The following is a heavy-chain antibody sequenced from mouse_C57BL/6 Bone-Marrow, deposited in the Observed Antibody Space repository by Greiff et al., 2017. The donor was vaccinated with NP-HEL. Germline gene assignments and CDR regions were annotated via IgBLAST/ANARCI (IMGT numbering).Heavy chain of an antibody. J-gene: IGHJ1*03. D-gene: IGHD2-3*01. CDR2: IHPNSGST. V-gene: IGHV1-64*01. CDR1: GYTFTSYW. Sequence: VQLQQPGAELVKPGVSVKLSCKASGYTFTSYWMHWVKQRPGQGLEWIGMIHPNSGSTNYNEKFKSKATLTVDTSSSTAYMQLSSLASEDSAVYYCASGYYRYWYFGVWGTGTTVAVSS. CDR3: ASGYYRYWYFGV.